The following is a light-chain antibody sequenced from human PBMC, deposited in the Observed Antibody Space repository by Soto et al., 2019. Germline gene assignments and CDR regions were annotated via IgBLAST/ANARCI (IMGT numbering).Light chain of an antibody. V-gene: IGKV4-1*01. CDR1: QSVLYSSNNKNY. Sequence: DIVMTQSPDSLAVSLGERATINCKSSQSVLYSSNNKNYLAWYQQKPGQPPKLLIYWAATRESGVPDRFSGSESGTESTLPISSLQAEDVAVYYCQQYYSTPPTFGQGTKLEIK. CDR3: QQYYSTPPT. CDR2: WAA. J-gene: IGKJ2*01.